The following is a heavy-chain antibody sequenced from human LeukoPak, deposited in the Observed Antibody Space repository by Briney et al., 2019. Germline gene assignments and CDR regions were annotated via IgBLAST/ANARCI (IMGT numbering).Heavy chain of an antibody. J-gene: IGHJ6*04. CDR2: ISSSGSTI. CDR3: AELGITMIGGV. CDR1: GFTFTSYE. V-gene: IGHV3-48*03. D-gene: IGHD3-10*02. Sequence: GGSLRLSCAASGFTFTSYEMNWVRQAPGKVLEWVSYISSSGSTIYYADSVKGRFTISRDNAKNSLYLQMNSLRSEDTAVYYCAELGITMIGGVLGKGTTVTISA.